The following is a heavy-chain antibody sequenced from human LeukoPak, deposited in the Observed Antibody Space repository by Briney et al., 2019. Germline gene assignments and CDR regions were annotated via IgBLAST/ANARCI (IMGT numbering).Heavy chain of an antibody. CDR2: ISSSSSYI. CDR3: ERGDGFLEWLPEPADY. V-gene: IGHV3-21*01. J-gene: IGHJ4*02. Sequence: GGSLRLSCAASGFTFSSYSMNWVRQAPGKGLEWVSSISSSSSYIYYADSVKGRFTISRDNAKNSLYLQMNSLSAEDTAVYYCERGDGFLEWLPEPADYWGQGTLVTVSS. D-gene: IGHD3-3*01. CDR1: GFTFSSYS.